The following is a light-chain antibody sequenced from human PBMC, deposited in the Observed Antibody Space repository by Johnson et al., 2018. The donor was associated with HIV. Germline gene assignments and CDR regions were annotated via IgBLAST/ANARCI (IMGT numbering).Light chain of an antibody. CDR2: ENN. CDR3: GTWDSSLSAHYV. V-gene: IGLV1-51*02. J-gene: IGLJ1*01. Sequence: QLVLTQPPSVSAAPGQKVTISCSGSSSNIGNNYVSWYQQLPGTAPKLLIYENNKRPPGIPDRFSASQSGTSATLGITGLQTGDESDYYCGTWDSSLSAHYVFGTGTKITVL. CDR1: SSNIGNNY.